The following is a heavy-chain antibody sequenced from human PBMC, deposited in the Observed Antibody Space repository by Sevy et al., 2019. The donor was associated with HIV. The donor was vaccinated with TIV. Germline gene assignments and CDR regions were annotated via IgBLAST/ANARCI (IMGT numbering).Heavy chain of an antibody. J-gene: IGHJ5*02. CDR2: ISGSGGST. CDR3: AKCVVFSGSSSGGNWFDP. Sequence: GGSLRLSCAASGFTFSSYAMSWVRQAPGKGLEWVSAISGSGGSTYYADSVKGRFTISRDNSKNTLYLQMNSLRAEDTAVYYCAKCVVFSGSSSGGNWFDPWGQGTLVTVSS. D-gene: IGHD6-6*01. CDR1: GFTFSSYA. V-gene: IGHV3-23*01.